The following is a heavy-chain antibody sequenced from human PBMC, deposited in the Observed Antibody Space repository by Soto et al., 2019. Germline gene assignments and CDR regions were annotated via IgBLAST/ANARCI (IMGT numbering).Heavy chain of an antibody. D-gene: IGHD3-22*01. CDR3: ARAVHYYDSSGYFPPMSNFDY. V-gene: IGHV1-46*01. J-gene: IGHJ4*02. CDR1: GYTFTSYY. Sequence: ASVKLSCKASGYTFTSYYMHWVRQSPGQGLEWMGIINPSGGSTSYAQKFQGRVTMTRDTSTSTVYMELSSLRSEDTAVYYCARAVHYYDSSGYFPPMSNFDYWGQGTLVTVSS. CDR2: INPSGGST.